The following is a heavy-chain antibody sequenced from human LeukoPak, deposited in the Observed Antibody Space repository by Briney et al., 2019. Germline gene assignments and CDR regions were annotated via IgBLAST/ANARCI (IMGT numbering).Heavy chain of an antibody. J-gene: IGHJ3*02. CDR2: ISYDGSNK. CDR3: ARSYGDYGLDAFDI. D-gene: IGHD4-17*01. Sequence: GGSLRLSCAASGFTFSSYGMHWVRQAPGKGLEWVAVISYDGSNKYYADSVKGRFTISRDNSKNTLYLQMNSLRAEGTAVYYCARSYGDYGLDAFDIWGQGTMVTVSS. V-gene: IGHV3-30*03. CDR1: GFTFSSYG.